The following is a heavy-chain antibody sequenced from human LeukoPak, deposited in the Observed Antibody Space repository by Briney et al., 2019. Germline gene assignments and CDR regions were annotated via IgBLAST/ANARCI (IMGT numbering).Heavy chain of an antibody. J-gene: IGHJ5*02. CDR2: IYRSGTT. CDR1: GYSINSGYY. D-gene: IGHD6-13*01. CDR3: ARDGDSSSVGWFDP. Sequence: PSETLSLTCTVSGYSINSGYYWGWIRLSPGKGLEWIGNIYRSGTTYYNPSLKSRVTISVDTSKNQFSLKLSSVTTADTAVYYCARDGDSSSVGWFDPWGQGTLVTVSS. V-gene: IGHV4-38-2*02.